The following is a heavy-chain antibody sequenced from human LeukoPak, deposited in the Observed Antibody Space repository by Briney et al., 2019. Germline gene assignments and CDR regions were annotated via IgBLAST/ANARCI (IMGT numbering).Heavy chain of an antibody. CDR2: INPNSGGT. CDR1: GYTFTGYY. J-gene: IGHJ4*02. D-gene: IGHD2-2*01. Sequence: ASVKVSCKASGYTFTGYYMHWVRQAPGQGLEWMGWINPNSGGTNYAQKFQGRVTMTRDTSISTAYMELSRLRSDDTAVYYCARAEGVVVPAAIPRPYFDYWGQGTLVTVSS. CDR3: ARAEGVVVPAAIPRPYFDY. V-gene: IGHV1-2*02.